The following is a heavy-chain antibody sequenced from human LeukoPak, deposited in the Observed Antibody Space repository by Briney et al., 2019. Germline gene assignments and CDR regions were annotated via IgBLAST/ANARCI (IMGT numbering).Heavy chain of an antibody. CDR1: GFTFSSYA. J-gene: IGHJ4*02. V-gene: IGHV3-7*01. CDR3: AREDSSGYFDY. CDR2: IKQDGSEK. Sequence: PGASLRLSCAASGFTFSSYAMSWVRQAPGKGLEWVANIKQDGSEKYYVDSVKGRFTISRDNAKNSLYLQMNSLRAEDTAVYYCAREDSSGYFDYWGQGTLVTVSS. D-gene: IGHD3-22*01.